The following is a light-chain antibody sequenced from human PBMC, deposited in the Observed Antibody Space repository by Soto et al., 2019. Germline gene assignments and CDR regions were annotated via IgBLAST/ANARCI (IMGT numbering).Light chain of an antibody. J-gene: IGKJ1*01. CDR1: QSVSSSY. CDR3: QQYGSSRWT. Sequence: EIVMTQSPATLSVSPGGRATLSCRASQSVSSSYLAWDQQKPGQAPRLLIYGASSRATGIPDRFSGSGSGTDFTLTISRLEPEDFAVYYCQQYGSSRWTFGQGTKVDIK. CDR2: GAS. V-gene: IGKV3-20*01.